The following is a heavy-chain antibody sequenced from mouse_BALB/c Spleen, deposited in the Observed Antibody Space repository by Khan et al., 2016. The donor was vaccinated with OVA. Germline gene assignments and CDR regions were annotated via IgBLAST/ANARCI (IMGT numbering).Heavy chain of an antibody. V-gene: IGHV3-2*02. CDR3: ARVYGGDFDY. Sequence: VQLKQSGPGLVKPSQSLSLTCTVTGYSITSDYAWNWIRRFPGNKLEWMGFISYSGNTNYNPSLKSRISITRDTSKNQFFLQLNSVTTDDTARYYCARVYGGDFDYWGQGTTLTVSS. CDR1: GYSITSDYA. D-gene: IGHD1-1*01. J-gene: IGHJ2*01. CDR2: ISYSGNT.